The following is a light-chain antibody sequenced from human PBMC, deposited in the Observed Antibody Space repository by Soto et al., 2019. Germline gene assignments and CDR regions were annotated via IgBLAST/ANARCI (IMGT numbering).Light chain of an antibody. CDR3: QQYITYPWT. V-gene: IGKV1-5*03. CDR2: KAS. Sequence: DIQMTQSPSTLSTSVGDRVTITCRASQSINSWLAWYQQKPGKAPKLLIYKASILESGVPSRFSGSGSGTEFSLTISSLQPDDFATYYRQQYITYPWTFGQGTKVEIE. CDR1: QSINSW. J-gene: IGKJ1*01.